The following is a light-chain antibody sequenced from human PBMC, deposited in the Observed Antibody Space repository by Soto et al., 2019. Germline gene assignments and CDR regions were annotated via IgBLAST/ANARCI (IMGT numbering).Light chain of an antibody. J-gene: IGKJ5*01. CDR1: PSVPNY. CDR2: GAF. V-gene: IGKV3-11*01. Sequence: EIVLTQSPATLSLPPGERATLSCRASPSVPNYLAWYQQKPGQAPRLLIYGAFNRATGIPARFSGSGSGADFTLTISSLEPEDFAVYYCQQRNIWPPVTFGQGTRLEIK. CDR3: QQRNIWPPVT.